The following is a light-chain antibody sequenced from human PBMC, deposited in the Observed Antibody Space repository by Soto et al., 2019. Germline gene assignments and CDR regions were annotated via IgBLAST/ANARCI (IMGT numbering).Light chain of an antibody. CDR2: GAS. V-gene: IGKV3-15*01. Sequence: EIVLTQSPAILSLSPGEKATLSCRASQSVRTNLVWYQQSPGQPPRLLIYGASDRVAGVPDRFSGSGSGTDFTLTISGLQSEDCAVYYCQQYNEWPRTFGQGTKLEIK. CDR3: QQYNEWPRT. CDR1: QSVRTN. J-gene: IGKJ2*01.